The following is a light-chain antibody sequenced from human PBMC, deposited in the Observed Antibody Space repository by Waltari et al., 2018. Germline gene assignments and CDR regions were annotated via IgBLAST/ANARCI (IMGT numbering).Light chain of an antibody. CDR2: HAS. V-gene: IGKV3-20*01. Sequence: IVLTQSPGTLSLSPGDRATLSCRASQSVSTYLAWYQQKPGQAPRLLIYHASTRATGIPDRFSGSGSGTDFSLTISRLEPEDFAVYHCQHYLRLPATFGQGTKVEIK. CDR3: QHYLRLPAT. CDR1: QSVSTY. J-gene: IGKJ1*01.